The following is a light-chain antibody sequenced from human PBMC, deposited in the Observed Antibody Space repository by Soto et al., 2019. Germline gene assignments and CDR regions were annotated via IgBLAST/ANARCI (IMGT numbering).Light chain of an antibody. V-gene: IGKV1-33*01. CDR1: QDINNF. CDR3: QQYDNLIT. Sequence: DIQMTQSPSSLSASVGDRVTITCQAGQDINNFLNWYQQKPGKAPKLLIYDASNLETGVPSRFSGSGSGTDFIFTISSLQPEDIATYYCQQYDNLITFGQGTRLEIK. CDR2: DAS. J-gene: IGKJ5*01.